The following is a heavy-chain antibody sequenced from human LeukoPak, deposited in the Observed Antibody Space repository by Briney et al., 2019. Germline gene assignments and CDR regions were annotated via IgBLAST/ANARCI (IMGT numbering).Heavy chain of an antibody. CDR2: ISYDGSNK. Sequence: GGSLRLSCAASGFTFSNYAMHWVRQAPGKGREWGAVISYDGSNKFYADSVKGRFTISRDNSKNTLHLQMNSLRAEDTAVYYCARSLATSYYYMDVWGKGTTVTVSS. D-gene: IGHD5-12*01. V-gene: IGHV3-30*04. CDR1: GFTFSNYA. CDR3: ARSLATSYYYMDV. J-gene: IGHJ6*03.